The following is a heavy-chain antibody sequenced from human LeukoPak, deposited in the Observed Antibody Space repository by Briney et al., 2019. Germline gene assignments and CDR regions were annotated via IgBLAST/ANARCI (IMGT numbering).Heavy chain of an antibody. CDR1: GYTFTSYY. J-gene: IGHJ3*02. V-gene: IGHV1-46*01. D-gene: IGHD2/OR15-2a*01. CDR2: INPSGGST. CDR3: ARHEGPAYLVRDAFDI. Sequence: ASVKVSCKASGYTFTSYYMHWVRQAPGQGLEWMGIINPSGGSTSYAQKFQGRVTMTRDTSTSTVYMELSSLRSEDTAVYFCARHEGPAYLVRDAFDIWGQGTVVTVSS.